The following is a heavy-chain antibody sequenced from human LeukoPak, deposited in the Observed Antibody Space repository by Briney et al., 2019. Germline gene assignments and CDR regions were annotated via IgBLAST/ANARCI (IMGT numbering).Heavy chain of an antibody. Sequence: ASVKVSCKASGYTCTGYYMHWVRQAPGQGLEWMGWINPNSGGTNYAQKFQGRVTMTTDTSTSTAYMELRSLRSDDTAVYYCARAPYGSGAFDYWGQGTLVTVSS. D-gene: IGHD3-10*01. V-gene: IGHV1-2*02. CDR3: ARAPYGSGAFDY. CDR1: GYTCTGYY. J-gene: IGHJ4*02. CDR2: INPNSGGT.